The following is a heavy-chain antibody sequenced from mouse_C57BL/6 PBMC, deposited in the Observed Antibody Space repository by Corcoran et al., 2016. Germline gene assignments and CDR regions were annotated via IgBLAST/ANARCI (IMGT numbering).Heavy chain of an antibody. J-gene: IGHJ3*01. V-gene: IGHV9-3*01. Sequence: QIQLVQSGPELKKPGETVKISCKASGYTFTTYGMSWVKQAPGKGLKWMGWINTYSGVPTYADDFKGRFAFSLETSASTAYLQINNLKNEDTATYFCARSVFNWAFAYWGQGTLVTVSA. CDR2: INTYSGVP. CDR3: ARSVFNWAFAY. CDR1: GYTFTTYG. D-gene: IGHD4-1*01.